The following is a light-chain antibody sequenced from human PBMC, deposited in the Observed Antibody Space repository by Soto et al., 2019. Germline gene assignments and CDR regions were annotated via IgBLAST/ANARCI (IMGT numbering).Light chain of an antibody. J-gene: IGKJ1*01. CDR3: QQYNSYSSM. Sequence: DVQMTQSPSTLSASIGDRVTITCRASQTINNWLAWYQQKPGKAPNLLIFDASSLESGVSSRFSGSGYGTEFTLTISSLQPDDFGTYYCQQYNSYSSMFGQGTKVDIK. CDR1: QTINNW. CDR2: DAS. V-gene: IGKV1-5*01.